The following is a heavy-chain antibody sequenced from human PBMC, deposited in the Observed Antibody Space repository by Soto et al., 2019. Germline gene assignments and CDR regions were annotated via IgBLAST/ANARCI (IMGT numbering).Heavy chain of an antibody. Sequence: EVQLLESGGALVQPGGSLRLSCAASGFTFTNYVMGWVRQAPGKGLEWVSVISHSDGSTYYADSVKGRFTISRDNSKTTLYLQMNSLRAEDTAVYYCAKEGWYGEYFDYWGQGTLVTVSS. D-gene: IGHD2-15*01. V-gene: IGHV3-23*01. CDR3: AKEGWYGEYFDY. CDR2: ISHSDGST. J-gene: IGHJ4*02. CDR1: GFTFTNYV.